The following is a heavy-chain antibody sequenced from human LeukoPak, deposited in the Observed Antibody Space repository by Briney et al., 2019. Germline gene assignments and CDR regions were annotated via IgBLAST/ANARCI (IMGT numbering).Heavy chain of an antibody. D-gene: IGHD2-21*02. CDR1: GGTFSSYA. CDR3: ARDRPLIVVVTASYFDY. CDR2: IIPILGIA. V-gene: IGHV1-69*04. J-gene: IGHJ4*02. Sequence: ASVKVSCKASGGTFSSYAISWVRQAPEQGLEWMGRIIPILGIANYAQKFQGRVTITADKSTSTAYMELSSLRSEDTAVYYCARDRPLIVVVTASYFDYWGQGTLVTVSS.